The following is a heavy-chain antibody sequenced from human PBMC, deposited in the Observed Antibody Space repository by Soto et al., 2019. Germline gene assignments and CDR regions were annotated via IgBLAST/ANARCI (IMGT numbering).Heavy chain of an antibody. Sequence: QVQLVQSGAEVKKPGASVKVSCKASGYSFTSYDVNWVRQASGQGLECMGWMNPNSGSTVIAQKFQGRVTMTRDSSISRAYMELSSLRPDDSAIYYCARVSFNALLRFPFDLWGQGTEVTVSS. D-gene: IGHD5-12*01. CDR3: ARVSFNALLRFPFDL. CDR1: GYSFTSYD. CDR2: MNPNSGST. V-gene: IGHV1-8*01. J-gene: IGHJ4*02.